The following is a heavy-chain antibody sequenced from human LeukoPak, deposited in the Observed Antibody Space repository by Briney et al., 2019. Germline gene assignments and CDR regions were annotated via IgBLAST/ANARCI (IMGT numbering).Heavy chain of an antibody. D-gene: IGHD5-24*01. CDR1: GYSFSSYW. Sequence: GESLKISCKGLGYSFSSYWNAWVRQRPGKGLEWMGIIYPGGSETRYDPSFQGQVTISADSSTSTAYLQWSGLRASDTAMYHCARASRDGYNQNFDHWGQGTLVTVSS. CDR2: IYPGGSET. V-gene: IGHV5-51*01. J-gene: IGHJ4*02. CDR3: ARASRDGYNQNFDH.